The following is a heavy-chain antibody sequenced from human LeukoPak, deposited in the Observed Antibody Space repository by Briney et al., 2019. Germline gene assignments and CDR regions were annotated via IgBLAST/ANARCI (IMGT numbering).Heavy chain of an antibody. Sequence: PGGSLRLSCAASGFTFSSYWMSWVRQAPGKGLEWVANIKQDGSEKYYVDSVKGRFTISRDNAKNSLYLQMNCLRAEDTAVYYCARVQTARPYYYMDVWGKGTTVTVSS. J-gene: IGHJ6*03. CDR2: IKQDGSEK. V-gene: IGHV3-7*01. CDR1: GFTFSSYW. CDR3: ARVQTARPYYYMDV.